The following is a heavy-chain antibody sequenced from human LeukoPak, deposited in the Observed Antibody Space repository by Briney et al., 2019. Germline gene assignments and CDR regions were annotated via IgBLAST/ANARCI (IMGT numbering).Heavy chain of an antibody. V-gene: IGHV4-59*01. Sequence: SETLSLTCTVSGGSISSYYWSWIRQPPGKGLEGIGYIYYSGSTNYNPSLKSRVTISVDTSKNQFSLKLSSVTAADTAVYYCARAPLGSYCSGGSCYFGVAFDIWGQGTMVTVSS. CDR2: IYYSGST. CDR1: GGSISSYY. D-gene: IGHD2-15*01. J-gene: IGHJ3*02. CDR3: ARAPLGSYCSGGSCYFGVAFDI.